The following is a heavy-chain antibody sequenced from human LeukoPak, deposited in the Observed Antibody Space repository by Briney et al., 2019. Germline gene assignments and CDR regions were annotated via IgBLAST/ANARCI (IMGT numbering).Heavy chain of an antibody. D-gene: IGHD3-9*01. CDR2: IYYSGST. Sequence: SETLSLTCTVSGGSISSYYWSWIRQPPGKGLERIGYIYYSGSTNYNPSLKSRVTISVDTSKNQFSLKLSSVTAADTAVYYCARSPSYYDILTGYYPAYYGMDVWGQGTTVTVSS. V-gene: IGHV4-59*01. CDR3: ARSPSYYDILTGYYPAYYGMDV. CDR1: GGSISSYY. J-gene: IGHJ6*02.